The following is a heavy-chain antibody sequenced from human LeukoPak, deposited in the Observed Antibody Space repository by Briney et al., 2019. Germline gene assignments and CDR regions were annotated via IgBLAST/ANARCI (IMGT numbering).Heavy chain of an antibody. J-gene: IGHJ4*02. CDR3: AREYGDLDY. Sequence: PSATLSLTCPVSGGSISGFYWSCIRQPAGKGLEWIGRIYPSGGTNYNPSLKSRVTMSTDTSKNQFSLKLRSVTAADTAVYYCAREYGDLDYWGQGTLVTVSS. CDR1: GGSISGFY. V-gene: IGHV4-4*07. D-gene: IGHD2-21*01. CDR2: IYPSGGT.